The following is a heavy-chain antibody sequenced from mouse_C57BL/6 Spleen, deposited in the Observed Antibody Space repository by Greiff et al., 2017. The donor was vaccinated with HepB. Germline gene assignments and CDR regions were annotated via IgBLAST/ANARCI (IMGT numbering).Heavy chain of an antibody. Sequence: QVQLQQSGAELARPGASVKLSCKASGYTFTSYGISWVKQRTGQGLEWIGEIYPRSGNTYYNEKFKGKATLTADKSSSTAYMELRSLTSGDSAVYFCARWDTTVVARFDYWGQGTTLTVSS. CDR1: GYTFTSYG. J-gene: IGHJ2*01. V-gene: IGHV1-81*01. D-gene: IGHD1-1*01. CDR2: IYPRSGNT. CDR3: ARWDTTVVARFDY.